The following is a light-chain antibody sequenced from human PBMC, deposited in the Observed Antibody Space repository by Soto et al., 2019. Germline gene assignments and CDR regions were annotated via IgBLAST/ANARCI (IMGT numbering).Light chain of an antibody. CDR2: DAS. Sequence: DIQMTQSPSSLSAAVGDRVTSTCQASQDIYKYSNWYQQKPGKAPKLLIYDASNLERGVPSRFSGSGSGTDFSLTVDSLQPEDTATYYCQQYDHPPYTFGQGTKLEIK. CDR3: QQYDHPPYT. J-gene: IGKJ2*01. CDR1: QDIYKY. V-gene: IGKV1-33*01.